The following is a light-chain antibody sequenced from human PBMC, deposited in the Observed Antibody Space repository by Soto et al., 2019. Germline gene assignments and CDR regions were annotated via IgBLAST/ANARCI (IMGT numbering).Light chain of an antibody. CDR3: AAWDDSLSGLV. J-gene: IGLJ2*01. CDR1: SSNIGSNY. Sequence: QSVLTQPPSASGTPGQRVTISGSGSSSNIGSNYGYWYQQLPGTAPKLLIYRNNQRPSGVPDRFSGSKSGTSAYLANSGLRSEDEADYYCAAWDDSLSGLVFGGGTKLTVL. CDR2: RNN. V-gene: IGLV1-47*01.